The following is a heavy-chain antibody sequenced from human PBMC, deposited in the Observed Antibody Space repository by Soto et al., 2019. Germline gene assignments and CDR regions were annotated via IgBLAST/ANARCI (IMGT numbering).Heavy chain of an antibody. Sequence: ASVKVSCKASGYTFTSYGISWVRQAPGEGLEWIGWISAYNGNTNYAQKLQGRVTMTTDTSTSTAYMELRSLRSDDTAVYYCARGIYYDSRGYPHDYCGQGTLVTVSS. J-gene: IGHJ4*02. CDR1: GYTFTSYG. CDR2: ISAYNGNT. D-gene: IGHD3-22*01. CDR3: ARGIYYDSRGYPHDY. V-gene: IGHV1-18*04.